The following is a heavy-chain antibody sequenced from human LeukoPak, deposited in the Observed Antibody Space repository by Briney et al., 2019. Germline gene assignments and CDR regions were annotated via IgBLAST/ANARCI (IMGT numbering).Heavy chain of an antibody. J-gene: IGHJ3*02. Sequence: ASVRVSCKASGYTFTSYGISWVRQAPGQGLEWLGRISAYNGNTNYAQKLQGRVTMTTDTSTSTAYMELRSLRSDDTAVYYCARPMQQLVPYDAFDIWGQGTMVTVSS. CDR1: GYTFTSYG. CDR3: ARPMQQLVPYDAFDI. D-gene: IGHD6-13*01. V-gene: IGHV1-18*01. CDR2: ISAYNGNT.